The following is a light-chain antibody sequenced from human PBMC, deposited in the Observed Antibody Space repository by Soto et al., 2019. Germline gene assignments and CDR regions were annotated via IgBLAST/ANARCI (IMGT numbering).Light chain of an antibody. J-gene: IGKJ2*02. Sequence: DIQMTQSPSSLSASVGDRVTITCRASQSISTYLNWYQQKVGKAPKLLIYAASSLQRGVPSRFSGSGSGTDFTLTISSLQPEDFEPYYCQQSYSTPRTFGQGTKLEIK. CDR1: QSISTY. CDR2: AAS. V-gene: IGKV1-39*01. CDR3: QQSYSTPRT.